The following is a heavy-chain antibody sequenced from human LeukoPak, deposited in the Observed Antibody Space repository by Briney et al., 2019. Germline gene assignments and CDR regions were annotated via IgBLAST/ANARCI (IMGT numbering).Heavy chain of an antibody. V-gene: IGHV3-53*01. D-gene: IGHD4/OR15-4a*01. CDR2: IYSDNT. CDR1: GFTVSTNS. CDR3: ARRAGAYSHPYDY. Sequence: PGGSLRLSCTVSGFTVSTNSMSWVRQAPGKGLEWVSFIYSDNTHYSDSVKGRFTISRDNSKNTLYLQMNSLRAEDTAVYYCARRAGAYSHPYDYWGQGTLFTVS. J-gene: IGHJ4*02.